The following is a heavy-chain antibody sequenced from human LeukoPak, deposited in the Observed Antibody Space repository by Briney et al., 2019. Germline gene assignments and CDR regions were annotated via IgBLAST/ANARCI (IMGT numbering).Heavy chain of an antibody. D-gene: IGHD2-2*01. Sequence: GSLRLSCAASGFTFSSYAMHWVRQAPGRGLEWVAVISSDGSNKYYADSVKGRFTISRDNSKNKLYLQMNSLRAEDTAVYYCAKDNTKPFDYSGQGTLVTVSS. CDR3: AKDNTKPFDY. CDR1: GFTFSSYA. CDR2: ISSDGSNK. V-gene: IGHV3-30-3*01. J-gene: IGHJ4*02.